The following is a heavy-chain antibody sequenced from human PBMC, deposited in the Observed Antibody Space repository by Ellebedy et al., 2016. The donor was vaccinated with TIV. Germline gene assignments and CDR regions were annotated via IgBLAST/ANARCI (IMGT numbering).Heavy chain of an antibody. Sequence: GESLKISCAASGFTFSSHAMNWVRQAPGKGLEWVSYINADNKAFYYADSVKGRFTISRDNSKNTLYLQMNSLRAEDTAVYYCAKDRKWLQFLLDYWGQGTLVTVSS. CDR3: AKDRKWLQFLLDY. D-gene: IGHD5-24*01. V-gene: IGHV3-48*01. CDR2: INADNKAF. J-gene: IGHJ4*02. CDR1: GFTFSSHA.